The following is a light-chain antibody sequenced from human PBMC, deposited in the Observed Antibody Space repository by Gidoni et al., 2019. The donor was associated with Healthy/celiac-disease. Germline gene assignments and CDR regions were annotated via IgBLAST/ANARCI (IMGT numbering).Light chain of an antibody. CDR1: KLGDKY. J-gene: IGLJ2*01. V-gene: IGLV3-1*01. CDR3: QAWDSSTYVV. CDR2: QDN. Sequence: SYELTQPPSVSVSPGQTASITCSGDKLGDKYACWYQQKPGQSPVLVIYQDNKRPSGIPERFSGSNSGNTATLTIRGTQAMDDADYYCQAWDSSTYVVFGGGTKLTVL.